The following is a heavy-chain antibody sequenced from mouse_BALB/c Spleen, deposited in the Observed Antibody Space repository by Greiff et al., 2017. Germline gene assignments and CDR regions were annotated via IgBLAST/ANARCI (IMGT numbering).Heavy chain of an antibody. CDR1: GLTFSSYT. CDR2: ISNGGGST. D-gene: IGHD2-1*01. CDR3: ARQGGNWFAY. V-gene: IGHV5-12-2*01. Sequence: EVQGVESGGGLVQPGGSLKLSCAASGLTFSSYTMSWVRQTPEKRLEWVAYISNGGGSTYYPDTVKGRFTISRDNAKNTLYLQMSSLKSEDTAMYYCARQGGNWFAYWGQGTLVTVSA. J-gene: IGHJ3*01.